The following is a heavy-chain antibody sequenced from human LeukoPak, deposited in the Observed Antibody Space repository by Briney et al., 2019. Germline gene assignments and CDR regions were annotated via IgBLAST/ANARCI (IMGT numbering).Heavy chain of an antibody. Sequence: GGSLRLSCAASGFTFSSYSMNWVRQAPGKGLEWVSSVNSDSNYIYYADSVKGRFTISRDAKNSVYLQMNSLRAEDTAVYYCARNGILGIAAAVDVWGKGTTVTVSS. D-gene: IGHD6-13*01. J-gene: IGHJ6*04. V-gene: IGHV3-21*01. CDR1: GFTFSSYS. CDR2: VNSDSNYI. CDR3: ARNGILGIAAAVDV.